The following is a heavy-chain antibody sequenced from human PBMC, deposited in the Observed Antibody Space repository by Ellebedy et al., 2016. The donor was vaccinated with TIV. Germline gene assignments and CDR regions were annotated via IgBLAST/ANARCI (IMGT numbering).Heavy chain of an antibody. CDR3: AKPSDPNPGYSASWATYFDS. CDR2: ISSDGSKK. D-gene: IGHD6-13*01. Sequence: GGSLRLXXTASGFTFRRFRMHWVRQAPGKGLEWVGFISSDGSKKHYADSVEGRFTISRDNSQNTLFVQMNSLRAEDTAVYYCAKPSDPNPGYSASWATYFDSWGQGTLVTVSS. V-gene: IGHV3-30*18. J-gene: IGHJ4*02. CDR1: GFTFRRFR.